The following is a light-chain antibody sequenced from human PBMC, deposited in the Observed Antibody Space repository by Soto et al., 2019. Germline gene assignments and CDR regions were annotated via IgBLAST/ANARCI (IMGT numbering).Light chain of an antibody. V-gene: IGKV3-11*01. CDR1: QSVSSC. CDR3: QQRSNWLIFT. CDR2: DAS. J-gene: IGKJ3*01. Sequence: EIVLTQSPATLSLSPGERATLSCRASQSVSSCLAWYQQKPGQAPRLLIYDASNRATGIPARFSGSGSGTDFTLTISSLDPEDFAVYYCQQRSNWLIFTFGPGTKVDIK.